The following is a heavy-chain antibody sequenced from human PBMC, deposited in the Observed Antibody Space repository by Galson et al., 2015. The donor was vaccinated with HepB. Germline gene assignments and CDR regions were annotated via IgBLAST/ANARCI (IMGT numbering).Heavy chain of an antibody. CDR2: IKQDGSEK. CDR3: ATRGHDYGDYVWAFDF. D-gene: IGHD4-17*01. Sequence: SLRLSCAASGFTFSSYWMSWVRQAPGMGLEWVANIKQDGSEKYYVDSVKGRFTISRDNAKNSLYLQMNSLRAEDTAVYYCATRGHDYGDYVWAFDFWGQGTLVTVSS. CDR1: GFTFSSYW. J-gene: IGHJ4*02. V-gene: IGHV3-7*03.